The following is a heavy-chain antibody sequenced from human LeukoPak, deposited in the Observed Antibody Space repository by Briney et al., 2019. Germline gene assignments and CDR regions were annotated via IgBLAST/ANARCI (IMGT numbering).Heavy chain of an antibody. D-gene: IGHD2-2*01. CDR3: ARDLFGGPHQLPMANRGWYFDL. J-gene: IGHJ2*01. V-gene: IGHV1-69*05. Sequence: GASVKVSCKASGGTFSSYAISWVRQAPGQGLEWMGGIIPIFGTANYAQKFQGRVTITTDESTSTAYMELSSLRSEDTAVYYCARDLFGGPHQLPMANRGWYFDLWGRGTLVTVSS. CDR1: GGTFSSYA. CDR2: IIPIFGTA.